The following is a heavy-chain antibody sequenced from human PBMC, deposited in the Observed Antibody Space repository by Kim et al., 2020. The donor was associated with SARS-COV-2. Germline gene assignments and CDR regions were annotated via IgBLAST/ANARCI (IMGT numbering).Heavy chain of an antibody. CDR1: GFTFSSYS. CDR2: ISSSSSYI. V-gene: IGHV3-21*01. CDR3: ARGSYDYVWGSYRQGWFDP. J-gene: IGHJ5*02. D-gene: IGHD3-16*02. Sequence: GGSQRLSCAASGFTFSSYSMNWVRQAPGKGLEWVSSISSSSSYIYYADSVKGRFTISRDNAKNSLYLQMNSLRAEDTAVYYCARGSYDYVWGSYRQGWFDPWGQGTLVTVSS.